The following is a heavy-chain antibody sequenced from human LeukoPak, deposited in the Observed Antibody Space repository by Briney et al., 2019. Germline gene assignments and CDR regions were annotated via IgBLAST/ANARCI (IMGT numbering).Heavy chain of an antibody. CDR3: ARVSRDYYGSGSYYIPDYYFDY. CDR1: GGSIISYY. D-gene: IGHD3-10*01. Sequence: SETLSLTCTVSGGSIISYYWSWIRQPPGKGLEWIGYIYYSGSTNYNPSLKRRVTIAVHTSKNQFSRKLRSVTAADTAVYYCARVSRDYYGSGSYYIPDYYFDYWGQGTLVTVSS. CDR2: IYYSGST. J-gene: IGHJ4*02. V-gene: IGHV4-59*01.